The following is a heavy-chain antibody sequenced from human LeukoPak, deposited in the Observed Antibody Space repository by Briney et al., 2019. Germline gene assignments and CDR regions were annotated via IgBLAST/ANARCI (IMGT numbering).Heavy chain of an antibody. CDR2: IIPFFGTT. J-gene: IGHJ3*02. CDR3: ARVFSSGYPLGGGAFDI. D-gene: IGHD3-22*01. V-gene: IGHV1-69*13. Sequence: SVKASCKASGGTFSTYAFSWVRQAPGQGLEWMGGIIPFFGTTNYTQKFQGRVTVTADESTSTAYMELSSLTSEDTAVYYCARVFSSGYPLGGGAFDIWGQGTRVAVSS. CDR1: GGTFSTYA.